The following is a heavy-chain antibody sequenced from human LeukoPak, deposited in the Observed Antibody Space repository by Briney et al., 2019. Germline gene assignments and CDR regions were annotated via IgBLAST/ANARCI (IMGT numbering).Heavy chain of an antibody. Sequence: GGSLRLSCAASGFTFSSYWMSWVRQAPGKGLEWVANIKQDGSEKYYVDSVKGRFTISRDNAKNSLYLQMNSLRAEDTAVYYCARDARSGWYVSWSFDYWGQGTLVTVSS. V-gene: IGHV3-7*01. D-gene: IGHD6-19*01. CDR2: IKQDGSEK. CDR1: GFTFSSYW. J-gene: IGHJ4*02. CDR3: ARDARSGWYVSWSFDY.